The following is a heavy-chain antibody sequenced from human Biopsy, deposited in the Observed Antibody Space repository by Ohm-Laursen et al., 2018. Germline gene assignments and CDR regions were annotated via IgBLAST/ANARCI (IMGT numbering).Heavy chain of an antibody. CDR2: LNPVSGNS. V-gene: IGHV1-8*01. CDR3: GRAVRNQLLTDP. Sequence: ATVKISCKTSGYTFTSYDITWVRQASGQGPEWIGWLNPVSGNSNFGQKFRGRVTVTSDTSISTAYMELSGLTSDDTATYYCGRAVRNQLLTDPWGQGTLVTVTS. CDR1: GYTFTSYD. J-gene: IGHJ5*02. D-gene: IGHD1-7*01.